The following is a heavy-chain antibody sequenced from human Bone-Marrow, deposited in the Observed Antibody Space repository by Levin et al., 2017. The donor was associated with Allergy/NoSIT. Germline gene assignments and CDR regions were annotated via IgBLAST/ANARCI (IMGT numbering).Heavy chain of an antibody. D-gene: IGHD4-17*01. Sequence: GGSLRLSCAASGFTFSSYAMSWVRQAPGKGLEWVSAISGSGGSTYYADSVKGRFTISRDNSKNTLYLQMNSLRAEDTAVYYCAKAYGDPQRYYYYYMDVWGKGTTVTVSS. CDR3: AKAYGDPQRYYYYYMDV. CDR2: ISGSGGST. J-gene: IGHJ6*03. V-gene: IGHV3-23*01. CDR1: GFTFSSYA.